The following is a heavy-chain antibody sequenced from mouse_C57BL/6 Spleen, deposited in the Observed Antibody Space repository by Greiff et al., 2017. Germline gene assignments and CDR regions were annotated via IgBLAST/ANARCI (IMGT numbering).Heavy chain of an antibody. CDR1: GFTFSSYA. V-gene: IGHV5-9-1*02. CDR2: ISSGGDYI. CDR3: TRHGSSYFYAMDY. D-gene: IGHD1-1*01. Sequence: VQLKESGEGLVKPGGSLKLSCAASGFTFSSYAMSWVRQTPEKRLAWVAYISSGGDYIYYADTVKGRFTISRDNARNTLYLQMSSLKSEDTAMYYCTRHGSSYFYAMDYWGQGTSVTVSS. J-gene: IGHJ4*01.